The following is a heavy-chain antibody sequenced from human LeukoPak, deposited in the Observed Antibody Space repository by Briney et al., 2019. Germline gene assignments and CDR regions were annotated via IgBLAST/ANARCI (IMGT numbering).Heavy chain of an antibody. CDR3: AKPSGSGADY. J-gene: IGHJ4*02. D-gene: IGHD1-26*01. CDR2: ISGSTTDI. Sequence: GGSLRLSCAASGFTFTAYTINWVRQAPGKGLEWVSYISGSTTDIYYADSVKGRFTISRDNSKNTLYLQMNSLRLEDMALYYCAKPSGSGADYWGRGTRVTVSS. CDR1: GFTFTAYT. V-gene: IGHV3-21*01.